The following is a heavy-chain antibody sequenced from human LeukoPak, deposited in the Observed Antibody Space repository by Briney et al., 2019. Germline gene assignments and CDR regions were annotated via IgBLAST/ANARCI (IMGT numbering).Heavy chain of an antibody. CDR3: ARHVPAASYYYYGMDV. D-gene: IGHD2-2*01. V-gene: IGHV4-39*01. Sequence: SGTLSLTCTVSGGSISSSSYYWGWIRQPPGKGLEWIVSIYYSGSTYYNPSLKSRVTISVDTSKNQFSLKLSSVTAADTAVYYCARHVPAASYYYYGMDVWGQGTTVTVSS. CDR2: IYYSGST. CDR1: GGSISSSSYY. J-gene: IGHJ6*02.